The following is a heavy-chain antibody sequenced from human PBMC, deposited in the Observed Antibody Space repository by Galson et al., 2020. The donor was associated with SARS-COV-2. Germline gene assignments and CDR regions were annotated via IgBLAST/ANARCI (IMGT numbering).Heavy chain of an antibody. CDR1: GDSISNFY. CDR2: ISSTGST. J-gene: IGHJ4*02. V-gene: IGHV4-59*13. D-gene: IGHD6-19*01. CDR3: ARGLFDGFDSGSYFGGYYYFDS. Sequence: ASETLSLTCSVSGDSISNFYLNWIRQSPGKGLEWIGYISSTGSTNYNPSLKSRVVLSVHASQNLFSLEVNSVTAADTAMYYCARGLFDGFDSGSYFGGYYYFDSWGQGTLVTVSS.